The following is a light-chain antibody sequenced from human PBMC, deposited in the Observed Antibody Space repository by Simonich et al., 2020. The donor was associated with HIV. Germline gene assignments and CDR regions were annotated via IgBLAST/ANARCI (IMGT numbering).Light chain of an antibody. Sequence: QSVLTQPPSASGTPGQRVTISCSGTSSNIGSNYVYWYQQLPGTAPKLLIYTNNQRPAGVPNRCSGSKSGTSASLAISGLRSEEEANYYCAAWDDSLSGRVFGGGTKLTVL. CDR3: AAWDDSLSGRV. CDR2: TNN. CDR1: SSNIGSNY. V-gene: IGLV1-47*01. J-gene: IGLJ3*02.